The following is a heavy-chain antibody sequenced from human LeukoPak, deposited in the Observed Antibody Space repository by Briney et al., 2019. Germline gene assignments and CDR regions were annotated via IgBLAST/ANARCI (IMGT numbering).Heavy chain of an antibody. CDR3: ARPSYYYDSSGYYSY. CDR2: INPNSGGT. Sequence: ASVKVSCKASGYTFTGYYMHWVRQAPGQGLEWMGWINPNSGGTNYAQKFQGRVTMTRDTSISTAYMELSRLRSDDTAVYYCARPSYYYDSSGYYSYWGQGTLVTVSS. J-gene: IGHJ4*02. D-gene: IGHD3-22*01. CDR1: GYTFTGYY. V-gene: IGHV1-2*02.